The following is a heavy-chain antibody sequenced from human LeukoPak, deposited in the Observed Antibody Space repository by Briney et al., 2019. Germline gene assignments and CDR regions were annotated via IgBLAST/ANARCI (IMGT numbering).Heavy chain of an antibody. V-gene: IGHV4-61*02. J-gene: IGHJ3*02. CDR1: GGSISSGSYY. CDR3: ASTDTNGGAFDI. Sequence: ASQNLSLTCTVSGGSISSGSYYWSWIRQPAGKGLEWIGRIYTSGSTNYNPSLKSRVTISVDTSKNQFSLKLSSVTAADTAVYYCASTDTNGGAFDIWGQGTMVTVSS. CDR2: IYTSGST. D-gene: IGHD2-8*01.